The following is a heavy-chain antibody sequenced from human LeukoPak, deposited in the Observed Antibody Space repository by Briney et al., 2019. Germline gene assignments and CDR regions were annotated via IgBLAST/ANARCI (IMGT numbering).Heavy chain of an antibody. J-gene: IGHJ4*02. CDR3: AKDQDYCGSGSSHY. V-gene: IGHV3-23*01. D-gene: IGHD3-10*01. CDR2: ISGSGGST. Sequence: GGSLRLSCAASGFTFSSYAMSWVRQAPGKGLEWVSAISGSGGSTHYADSVKGRFTISRDNSKNTLYLQMNSLRAEDTAVYCCAKDQDYCGSGSSHYWGQGTLVTVSS. CDR1: GFTFSSYA.